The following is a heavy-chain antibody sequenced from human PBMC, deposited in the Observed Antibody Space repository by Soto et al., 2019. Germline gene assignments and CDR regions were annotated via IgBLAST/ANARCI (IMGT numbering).Heavy chain of an antibody. D-gene: IGHD2-2*01. Sequence: ASVKVSCKASGYTFTSYAMHWVRQAPGQRLEWMGWINAGNGNTKYSQKFQGRVTITRDTSASTAYMELSSLRSEDTAVYYCARGRSSTSCYDYWGQGTLVTVSS. V-gene: IGHV1-3*01. J-gene: IGHJ4*02. CDR3: ARGRSSTSCYDY. CDR1: GYTFTSYA. CDR2: INAGNGNT.